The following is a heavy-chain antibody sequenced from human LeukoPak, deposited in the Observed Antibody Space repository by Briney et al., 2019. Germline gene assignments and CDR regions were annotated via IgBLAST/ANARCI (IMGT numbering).Heavy chain of an antibody. V-gene: IGHV4-61*02. Sequence: SETLSLTCTVSGYSIGNGYFWGWIRQPAGKGLEWIGRIYTSGSTNYNPSLKSRVTISVDTSKNQFSLKLSSVTAADTAVYYCARGIYSYGLYYYYYMDVWGKGTTVTISS. CDR1: GYSIGNGYF. J-gene: IGHJ6*03. D-gene: IGHD5-18*01. CDR3: ARGIYSYGLYYYYYMDV. CDR2: IYTSGST.